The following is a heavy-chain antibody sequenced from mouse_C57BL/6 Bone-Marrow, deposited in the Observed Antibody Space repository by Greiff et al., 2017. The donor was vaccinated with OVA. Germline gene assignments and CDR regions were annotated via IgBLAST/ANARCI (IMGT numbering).Heavy chain of an antibody. Sequence: VQLQQPGAELVKPGASVKLSCKASGYTFTSYWMHWVKQRPGQGLEWIGMIHPNSGSTNYNEKFKSKATLTVDKSSSTAYMQLSSLTSEDSAVYYCAREEVYDGYYVGYYYAMDYWGQGTSVTVSS. CDR2: IHPNSGST. CDR1: GYTFTSYW. V-gene: IGHV1-64*01. D-gene: IGHD2-3*01. CDR3: AREEVYDGYYVGYYYAMDY. J-gene: IGHJ4*01.